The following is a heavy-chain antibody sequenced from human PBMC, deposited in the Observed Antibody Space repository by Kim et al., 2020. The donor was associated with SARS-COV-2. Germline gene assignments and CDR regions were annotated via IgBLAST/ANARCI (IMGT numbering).Heavy chain of an antibody. CDR2: GST. V-gene: IGHV3-23*01. Sequence: GSTYYADSLQDRSTISRDNSTNTLYLQLNSLRAEDTAVYYFAKRPPFDYCAQGTLVTVSS. J-gene: IGHJ4*02. CDR3: AKRPPFDY.